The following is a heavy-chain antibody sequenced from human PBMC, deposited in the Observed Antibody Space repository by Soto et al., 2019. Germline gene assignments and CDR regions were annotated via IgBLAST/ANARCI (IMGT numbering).Heavy chain of an antibody. CDR2: ITTTGDT. V-gene: IGHV3-13*01. J-gene: IGHJ6*02. CDR3: ARGDPLYYGSYPYWHYYGMDV. D-gene: IGHD3-3*01. Sequence: PGGPLRLSVLSSGFIFSSYVVHWVRQAPRKGMEWGSVITTTGDTYSAASMKGPFTIPTENAENSLYLQMTNLRAEVAAVYYCARGDPLYYGSYPYWHYYGMDVWGRGTTVTVSS. CDR1: GFIFSSYV.